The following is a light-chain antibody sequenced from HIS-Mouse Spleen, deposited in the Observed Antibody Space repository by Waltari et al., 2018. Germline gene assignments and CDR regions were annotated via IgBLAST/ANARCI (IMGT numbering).Light chain of an antibody. CDR2: EGS. CDR1: SSDVGSYNL. Sequence: QSALTQPASVSGSPGQSITISCTGTSSDVGSYNLVSWSQQHPGKTPKLMIYEGSKRPSGLSNRFSGSKSGNTASLTISGLQAEDEADYYCCSYAGSSTLVFGGGTKLTVL. CDR3: CSYAGSSTLV. J-gene: IGLJ3*02. V-gene: IGLV2-23*01.